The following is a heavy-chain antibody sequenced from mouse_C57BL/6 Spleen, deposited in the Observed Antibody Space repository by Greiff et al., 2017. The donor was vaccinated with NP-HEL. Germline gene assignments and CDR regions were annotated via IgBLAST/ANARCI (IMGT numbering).Heavy chain of an antibody. CDR1: GYTFTSYW. Sequence: QVQLQQPGAELVMPGASVKLSCKASGYTFTSYWMHWVKQRPGQGLEWIGEIDPSDSYTNYNQKFKGKSTLTVDKSSSTAYMQLSSLTSEDSAVYYCARGPYVGDFDYWGQGTTLTVSS. V-gene: IGHV1-69*01. CDR2: IDPSDSYT. CDR3: ARGPYVGDFDY. J-gene: IGHJ2*01. D-gene: IGHD2-12*01.